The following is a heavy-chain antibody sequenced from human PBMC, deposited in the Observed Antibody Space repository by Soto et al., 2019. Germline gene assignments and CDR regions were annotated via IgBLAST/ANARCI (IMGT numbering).Heavy chain of an antibody. CDR1: RFMFSNYA. CDR2: ISYDGDIK. CDR3: AKDRSSSWLYIEN. Sequence: QVYLVESGGGVVQPGRSLTLSCAASRFMFSNYAMHWVRQAPGKGLEWVALISYDGDIKFYADSVRGRFTISRDNSRNTLYLEMNSLRPEDTAIYYCAKDRSSSWLYIENWGQGTLVTVSS. V-gene: IGHV3-30-3*01. D-gene: IGHD6-13*01. J-gene: IGHJ4*02.